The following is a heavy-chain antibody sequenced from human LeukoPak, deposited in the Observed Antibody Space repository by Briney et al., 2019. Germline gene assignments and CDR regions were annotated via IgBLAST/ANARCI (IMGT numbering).Heavy chain of an antibody. J-gene: IGHJ3*02. CDR1: GFTFSSA. CDR2: ISYDGSNT. Sequence: GRSLRLSCAASGFTFSSAMHWVRQPPGKGREWVAVISYDGSNTYYADSVKGRFTIFRDNSKNTLYLQMDSLRPEDTAVYSCARASNPDVDTASSNAFDIWGQGTMVTVSS. V-gene: IGHV3-30*04. D-gene: IGHD5-18*01. CDR3: ARASNPDVDTASSNAFDI.